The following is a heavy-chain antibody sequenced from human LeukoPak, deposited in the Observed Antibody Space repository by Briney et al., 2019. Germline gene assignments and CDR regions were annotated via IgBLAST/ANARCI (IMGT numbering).Heavy chain of an antibody. V-gene: IGHV3-30*03. D-gene: IGHD1-1*01. Sequence: GGSLRLSCAASEFTFSSYGMHWVRQAPGKGLEWVATISYDGSNKYYADSVKGRFTISRDNSKNTLYLQINSLRAEDTAVYYCATKTTWVDYWGRGTLVTVSS. CDR2: ISYDGSNK. CDR3: ATKTTWVDY. J-gene: IGHJ4*02. CDR1: EFTFSSYG.